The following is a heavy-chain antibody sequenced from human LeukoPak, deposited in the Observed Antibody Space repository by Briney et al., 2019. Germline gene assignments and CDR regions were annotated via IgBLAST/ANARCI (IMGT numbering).Heavy chain of an antibody. V-gene: IGHV3-66*01. CDR2: IYSGGST. Sequence: GGSLRLSCAASGFTVSSNYMSWVRQAPGKGLEWVSIIYSGGSTYYADSVKGRFTISRDTSKNTLYLQMNSLRAEDTAVYYCAGKDPYDSRAYLLDYWGQGTLVTVSS. D-gene: IGHD3-22*01. J-gene: IGHJ4*02. CDR1: GFTVSSNY. CDR3: AGKDPYDSRAYLLDY.